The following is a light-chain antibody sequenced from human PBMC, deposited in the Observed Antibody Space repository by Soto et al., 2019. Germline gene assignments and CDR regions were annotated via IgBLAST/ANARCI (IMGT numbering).Light chain of an antibody. Sequence: DIQMTQSPSTLSASVGDRVTITCRASQSISSWLAWYQQKPGKAPKLLIYDASSLESGVPSRFSGSGSGTEFTLTISILQPDDFATYYRQQYNSYSPTFGQGTKVEIK. V-gene: IGKV1-5*01. CDR3: QQYNSYSPT. J-gene: IGKJ1*01. CDR2: DAS. CDR1: QSISSW.